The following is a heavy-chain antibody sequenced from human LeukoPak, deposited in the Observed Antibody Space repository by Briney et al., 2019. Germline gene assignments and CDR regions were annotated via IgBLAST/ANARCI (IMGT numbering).Heavy chain of an antibody. CDR2: INHSGST. CDR3: ARGQASYSYGFCY. CDR1: GVSFSGYY. D-gene: IGHD5-18*01. V-gene: IGHV4-34*01. J-gene: IGHJ4*02. Sequence: PSETLSLTCAVYGVSFSGYYWSWIRQPPGKGLEWIGEINHSGSTNYNPSHKSRVTISVDTSKNQFSLKLSSVTAAETAVYYCARGQASYSYGFCYWGQGTLVTVSS.